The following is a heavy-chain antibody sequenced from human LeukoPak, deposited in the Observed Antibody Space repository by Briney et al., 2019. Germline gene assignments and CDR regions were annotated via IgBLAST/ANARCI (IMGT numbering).Heavy chain of an antibody. D-gene: IGHD3-9*01. J-gene: IGHJ4*02. CDR2: ITSSSNYI. CDR1: GFTFSSYS. CDR3: ARGQYYDILPGYYGPPFDY. Sequence: GGSLRLSCAASGFTFSSYSINWVRQAPGKGLAYVSSITSSSNYIYYADSVKGRFTISRDNTKNSLYLQMNSLRAEDTAVYYCARGQYYDILPGYYGPPFDYWGQGTLITVSS. V-gene: IGHV3-21*01.